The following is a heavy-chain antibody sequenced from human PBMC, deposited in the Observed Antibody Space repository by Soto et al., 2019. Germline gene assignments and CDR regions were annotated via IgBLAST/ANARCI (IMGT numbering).Heavy chain of an antibody. Sequence: SXTLSLACTVSGGSISSSSHLWCWIRQPPGKGLEWIGNIYYSENTYYNPSLKSRVTISVDTSKNPFSLRLTSVTAADTAVYYCATHPPYGPLDHWGQGTLVTVSS. V-gene: IGHV4-39*01. D-gene: IGHD4-17*01. J-gene: IGHJ4*02. CDR1: GGSISSSSHL. CDR3: ATHPPYGPLDH. CDR2: IYYSENT.